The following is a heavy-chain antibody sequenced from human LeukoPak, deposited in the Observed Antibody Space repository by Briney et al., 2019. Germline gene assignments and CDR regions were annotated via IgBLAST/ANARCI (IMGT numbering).Heavy chain of an antibody. J-gene: IGHJ4*02. V-gene: IGHV1-46*01. Sequence: ALVKVSCKASGYTFTSYYMHWVRRAPGQGLEWMGIINPSGGSTSYAQKFQGRVTMTRDTSTSTAYMELRSLRSDDTAVYYRARRDSSGWTANDYWGQGTLVTVSS. D-gene: IGHD6-19*01. CDR2: INPSGGST. CDR3: ARRDSSGWTANDY. CDR1: GYTFTSYY.